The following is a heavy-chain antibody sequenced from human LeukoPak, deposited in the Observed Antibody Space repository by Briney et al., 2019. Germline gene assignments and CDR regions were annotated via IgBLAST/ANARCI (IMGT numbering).Heavy chain of an antibody. CDR1: GASISSYS. CDR3: ARLASGANPPFDY. V-gene: IGHV4-4*09. D-gene: IGHD4/OR15-4a*01. Sequence: SETLSLTCTVSGASISSYSWSWIRQPPGKGLEWIGRIYTSGRTSYNPSLTSRVAISVDTSKTQFSLKLSSVTAADTAVYYCARLASGANPPFDYWAQGTLVTVSS. CDR2: IYTSGRT. J-gene: IGHJ4*02.